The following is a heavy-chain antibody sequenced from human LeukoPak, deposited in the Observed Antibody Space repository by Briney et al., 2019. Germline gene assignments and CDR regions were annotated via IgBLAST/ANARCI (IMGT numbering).Heavy chain of an antibody. CDR1: GGSISSGDYY. Sequence: SETLSLTCTVSGGSISSGDYYWSWIRQPPGKGLEWIGYIYYSGSTYYNPSLKSRVTISVDTSKNQFSLKLSSVTAADTAVYYCARENSGSYYGVSYYYGMDVWGQGTTVTVSS. CDR2: IYYSGST. V-gene: IGHV4-30-4*01. CDR3: ARENSGSYYGVSYYYGMDV. D-gene: IGHD1-26*01. J-gene: IGHJ6*02.